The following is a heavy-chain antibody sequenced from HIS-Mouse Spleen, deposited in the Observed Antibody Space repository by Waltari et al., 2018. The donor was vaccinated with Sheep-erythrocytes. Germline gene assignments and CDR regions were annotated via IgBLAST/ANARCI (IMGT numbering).Heavy chain of an antibody. J-gene: IGHJ4*02. D-gene: IGHD1-26*01. CDR3: ARVASGATFDY. CDR1: GFTFSSYS. Sequence: EVQLVESGGGLVKPGGSVRLSCAALGFTFSSYSMSWVRQAPGKGLEWVSSISSSSSYIYYADSVKGRFTISRDNAKNSLYLQMNSLRAEDTAVYYCARVASGATFDYWGQGTLVTVSS. V-gene: IGHV3-21*01. CDR2: ISSSSSYI.